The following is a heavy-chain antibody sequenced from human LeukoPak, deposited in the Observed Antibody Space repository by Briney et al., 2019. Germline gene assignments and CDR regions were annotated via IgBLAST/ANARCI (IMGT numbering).Heavy chain of an antibody. J-gene: IGHJ3*02. CDR3: AKDTYYDILTGRDAFDI. V-gene: IGHV3-23*01. CDR2: ICGSGGST. CDR1: IGLKQLA. Sequence: GSPRPLCGGSWIGLKQLAIDRVRQGPGEGPELGSIICGSGGSTYYADSVKGRSTISRDNSKNTLYLQMNSLRAEDTAVYYCAKDTYYDILTGRDAFDIWGQGTMAIVSS. D-gene: IGHD3-9*01.